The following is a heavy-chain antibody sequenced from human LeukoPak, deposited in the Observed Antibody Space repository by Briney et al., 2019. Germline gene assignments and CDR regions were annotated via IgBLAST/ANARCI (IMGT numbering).Heavy chain of an antibody. D-gene: IGHD3-22*01. J-gene: IGHJ4*02. CDR1: GGSISSYY. Sequence: SETLSLTRTVSGGSISSYYWSWIRQPPGRGLEWIGYIYTSGSTNYNPSLKSRVTISVDTSKNQFSLKLSSVTAADTAVYYCARHYYGSSPLDYWGQGTLVTVSS. CDR3: ARHYYGSSPLDY. CDR2: IYTSGST. V-gene: IGHV4-4*09.